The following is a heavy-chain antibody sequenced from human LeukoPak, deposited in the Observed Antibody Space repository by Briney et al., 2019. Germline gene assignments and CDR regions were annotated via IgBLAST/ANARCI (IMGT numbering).Heavy chain of an antibody. CDR1: GYSISSGYY. V-gene: IGHV4-38-2*01. CDR2: MSHNRGT. J-gene: IGHJ6*04. Sequence: RSSETLSLTCAVSGYSISSGYYWGWIRQPPGKGLEWIGSMSHNRGTYYNPSLKSRVTISMDTSKNQFSLRLSSVTAADTAVYHCASYYASGVSAYNYYGMDVWGKGTTVTVSS. D-gene: IGHD3-10*01. CDR3: ASYYASGVSAYNYYGMDV.